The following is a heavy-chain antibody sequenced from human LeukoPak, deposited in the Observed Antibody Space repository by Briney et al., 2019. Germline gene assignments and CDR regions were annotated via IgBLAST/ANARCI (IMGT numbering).Heavy chain of an antibody. Sequence: PGGSLRLSCAASGFTFSSYSMNWVRQAPGKGLEWVSSISSSSSYIYYADSVKGRFTISRDNSNNSLFVQMNSLRAEDTAVYFCAKSRSGSANWALQVFDNWGQGALVTVSS. D-gene: IGHD1-1*01. CDR1: GFTFSSYS. CDR2: ISSSSSYI. V-gene: IGHV3-21*03. CDR3: AKSRSGSANWALQVFDN. J-gene: IGHJ4*02.